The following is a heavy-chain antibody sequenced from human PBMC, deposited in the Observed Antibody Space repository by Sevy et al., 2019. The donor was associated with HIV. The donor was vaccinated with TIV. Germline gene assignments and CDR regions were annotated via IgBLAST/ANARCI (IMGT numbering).Heavy chain of an antibody. D-gene: IGHD1-26*01. J-gene: IGHJ6*03. Sequence: GGSLRLSCAASGFTFDDYTMHWVRQAPGKGLEWVSLISWDGGSTYYADSVKGRFTISRDNSKNSLYLQMNSLRTGDTALYYCEKCRGVGATCFHYYYYYMDVWGKGTTVTVSS. CDR2: ISWDGGST. CDR1: GFTFDDYT. CDR3: EKCRGVGATCFHYYYYYMDV. V-gene: IGHV3-43*01.